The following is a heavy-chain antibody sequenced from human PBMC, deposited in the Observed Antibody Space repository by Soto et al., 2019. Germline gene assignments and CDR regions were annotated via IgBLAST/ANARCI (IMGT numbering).Heavy chain of an antibody. J-gene: IGHJ6*02. CDR2: ITRIDDYV. CDR3: ARMRISLNRRVISGNHYAMAA. V-gene: IGHV3-21*05. Sequence: AQLVEFGGGLVKPGGSLRLSCAASGFSLSSYTVNWVRQAPGKGLEWVSCITRIDDYVYYSDSVEGRFTISRDNAKNSVYLQMTTLRVEDSAVYYCARMRISLNRRVISGNHYAMAAWGQGPTVIVSS. CDR1: GFSLSSYT. D-gene: IGHD1-20*01.